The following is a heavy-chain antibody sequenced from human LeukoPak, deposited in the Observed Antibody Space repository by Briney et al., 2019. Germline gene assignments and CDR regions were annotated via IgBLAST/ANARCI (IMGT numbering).Heavy chain of an antibody. Sequence: GGSLRLSCAASGFTFSSYWMSWVRQAPGKGLEWVANIKQDGSEKYYVDSVKGRFTISRDNAKNSLYLQMNSLRAEDTAVYYCARGPGNYYGSGSYYNVGYWGQGTLVTVSS. CDR2: IKQDGSEK. V-gene: IGHV3-7*01. J-gene: IGHJ4*02. CDR1: GFTFSSYW. CDR3: ARGPGNYYGSGSYYNVGY. D-gene: IGHD3-10*01.